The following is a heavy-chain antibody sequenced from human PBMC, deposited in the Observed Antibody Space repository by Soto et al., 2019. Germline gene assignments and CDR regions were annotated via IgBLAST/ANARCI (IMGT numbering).Heavy chain of an antibody. CDR1: GGSFSGYY. CDR2: INHSGST. J-gene: IGHJ3*02. D-gene: IGHD2-21*02. Sequence: QVQLQQWGAGLLKPSETLSLTCAVYGGSFSGYYWSWIRQPPGKGLEWIGEINHSGSTNYNPSLKSRVTISVDTSKNQFSLKLSSVTAADTAVYYCAGTAISHRAFDIWGQGTMVTVSS. CDR3: AGTAISHRAFDI. V-gene: IGHV4-34*01.